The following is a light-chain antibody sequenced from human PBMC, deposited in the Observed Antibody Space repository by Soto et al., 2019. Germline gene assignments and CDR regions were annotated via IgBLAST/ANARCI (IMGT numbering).Light chain of an antibody. CDR2: DAS. V-gene: IGKV3-11*01. CDR1: QSVRRY. Sequence: EIVLTQSPATLSLSPGERATLSCRASQSVRRYLAWYQQKPGQAPRLLIYDASNRATGIPARFSGSGSGTDFTLTISRLEPEDFAVYYCQQRSNWPIAFGQGTRLEIK. J-gene: IGKJ5*01. CDR3: QQRSNWPIA.